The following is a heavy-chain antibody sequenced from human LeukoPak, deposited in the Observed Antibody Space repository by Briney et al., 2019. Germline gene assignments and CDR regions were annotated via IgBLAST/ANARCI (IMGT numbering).Heavy chain of an antibody. Sequence: PSETLSLTCAVYGGSFSGYYWSWIRQPPGKGLEWIGEINHSGSTNYNPSLKSRVTISVDTSKNQFSLKLSSVTAADTAVYYCARGRGVVVPAAILDGGDYWGQGTLVTVSS. CDR2: INHSGST. J-gene: IGHJ4*02. CDR1: GGSFSGYY. CDR3: ARGRGVVVPAAILDGGDY. D-gene: IGHD2-2*01. V-gene: IGHV4-34*01.